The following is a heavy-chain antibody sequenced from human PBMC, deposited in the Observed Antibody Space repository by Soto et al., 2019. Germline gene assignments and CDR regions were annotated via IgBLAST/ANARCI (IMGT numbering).Heavy chain of an antibody. D-gene: IGHD2-21*02. V-gene: IGHV1-69*01. CDR1: GVNFNIYA. CDR2: IVPISGST. CDR3: SLTAWQPDRPRPDGFDI. J-gene: IGHJ3*02. Sequence: QVQLLQSGAEVRKPGSSVKVSCKASGVNFNIYAITWVRQAPGPGLEWMGGIVPISGSTHYAQKFQDRVTIPADETTRRAYRELSSLTFEDTAVYYCSLTAWQPDRPRPDGFDIWGEGKRVTVSS.